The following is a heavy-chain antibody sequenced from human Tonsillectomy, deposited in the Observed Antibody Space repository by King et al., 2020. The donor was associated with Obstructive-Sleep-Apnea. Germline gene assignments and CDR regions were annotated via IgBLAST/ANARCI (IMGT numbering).Heavy chain of an antibody. CDR1: GFTFSSYA. CDR3: ASRIAAAVPRY. J-gene: IGHJ4*02. V-gene: IGHV3-23*04. D-gene: IGHD6-13*01. Sequence: VQLVESGGGLVQPGGSLRLSCAASGFTFSSYAMSWVRQAPGEGLEWGSSINNRGGKTYDADSVKGRFTISRDNSDNTLYLQMNSLRAEDTAVYYCASRIAAAVPRYWGQGTLVTVSS. CDR2: INNRGGKT.